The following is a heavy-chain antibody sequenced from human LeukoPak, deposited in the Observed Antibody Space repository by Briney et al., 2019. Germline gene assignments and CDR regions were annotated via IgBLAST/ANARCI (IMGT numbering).Heavy chain of an antibody. CDR1: GYTFTGYY. V-gene: IGHV1-2*02. Sequence: ASVKVSCKASGYTFTGYYIHWVRQAPGQGLEWMGWINPNSGGTDYAQKFQGRVTMTRDTSISTAYMEMSRLRSDDTAVYYCARLPGDFDYYYMDVWGKGTTVTVSS. D-gene: IGHD3-16*01. CDR3: ARLPGDFDYYYMDV. CDR2: INPNSGGT. J-gene: IGHJ6*03.